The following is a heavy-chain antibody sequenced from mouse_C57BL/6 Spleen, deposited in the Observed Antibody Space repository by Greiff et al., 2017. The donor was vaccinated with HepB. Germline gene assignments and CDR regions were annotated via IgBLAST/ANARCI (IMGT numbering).Heavy chain of an antibody. J-gene: IGHJ1*03. CDR3: ARAAAGSKYFDV. CDR2: IDPSDSYT. Sequence: VQLQQPGAELVKPGASVKLSCKASGYTFTSYWMQWVKQRPGQGLEWIGEIDPSDSYTNYNQKFKGKATLTVDTSSSTAYMQLSSLTSEDSAVYYCARAAAGSKYFDVWGTGTTVTVSS. D-gene: IGHD1-1*01. V-gene: IGHV1-50*01. CDR1: GYTFTSYW.